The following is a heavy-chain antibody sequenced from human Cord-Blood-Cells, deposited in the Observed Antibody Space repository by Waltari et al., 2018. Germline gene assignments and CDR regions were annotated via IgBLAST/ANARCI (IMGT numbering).Heavy chain of an antibody. CDR3: AREIPDTSSWYGAFDI. J-gene: IGHJ3*02. D-gene: IGHD6-13*01. V-gene: IGHV1-3*01. CDR2: INAGNCNT. Sequence: QVQLVQSGAEVKKPGASVKVSCKASGYTFTSYAMHWVRQAPGQRLEWMGWINAGNCNTKYSQKFQGRVTITRDTSAITAYMELSSLRSDDTAVYYCAREIPDTSSWYGAFDIWGQGTMVTVSS. CDR1: GYTFTSYA.